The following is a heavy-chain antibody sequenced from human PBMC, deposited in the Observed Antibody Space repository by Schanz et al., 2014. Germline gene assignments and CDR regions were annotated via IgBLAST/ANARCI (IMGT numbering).Heavy chain of an antibody. CDR2: IAGDGGGP. J-gene: IGHJ4*02. D-gene: IGHD1-26*01. Sequence: EVQMLESGGGLVQPGGSLRLSCVASGFTFRRYGMSWVRQAPGKGLEWVSVIAGDGGGPNYVDSVKGRFTISRDNSDNTLYLQMNSLRPEDTAVYYCAKEGSIYWDRSVDYWGQGTLVTVSS. V-gene: IGHV3-23*01. CDR1: GFTFRRYG. CDR3: AKEGSIYWDRSVDY.